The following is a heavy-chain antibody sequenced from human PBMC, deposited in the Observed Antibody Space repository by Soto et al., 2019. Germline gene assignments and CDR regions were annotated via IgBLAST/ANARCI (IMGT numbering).Heavy chain of an antibody. V-gene: IGHV4-39*01. D-gene: IGHD3-3*01. Sequence: QLQLQESGPGLVKPSETLSLTCTVSGGSISSSSYYWGWIRQPPGKGLEWIGSIYYSGSTYYNPSLKSRVTISVHTSKNQFSLKLSSVTAADTAVYYCARHRGLRFRFDYWGQGTLVTVSS. CDR2: IYYSGST. CDR3: ARHRGLRFRFDY. CDR1: GGSISSSSYY. J-gene: IGHJ4*02.